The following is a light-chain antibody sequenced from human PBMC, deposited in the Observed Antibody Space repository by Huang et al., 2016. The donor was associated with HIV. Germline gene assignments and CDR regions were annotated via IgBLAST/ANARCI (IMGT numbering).Light chain of an antibody. V-gene: IGKV1-39*01. J-gene: IGKJ2*01. CDR2: AAS. CDR3: QQTYSTPYT. Sequence: DIQMTQSASSLSASVGDRVTITCRASQRISSYLNWYQQKPGKAPKLLIYAASSLQSGVPSRFSGSGSGTDFTLTISSLQPEDFAIYHCQQTYSTPYTFGQGTKLEIK. CDR1: QRISSY.